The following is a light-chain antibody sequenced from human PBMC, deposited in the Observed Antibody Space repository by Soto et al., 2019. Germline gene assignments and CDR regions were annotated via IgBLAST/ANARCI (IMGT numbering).Light chain of an antibody. CDR2: TNN. J-gene: IGLJ2*01. CDR3: AAWDDTLSGPYLV. Sequence: QAVVTQPPSASGTPGQRVTISCSGSSSNIGSNYVYWYQQLPGTAPKLLIYTNNQRPSGVPDRFSGSKSGTSASLAISGLRSEDEADYYGAAWDDTLSGPYLVFGGGTKLTVL. V-gene: IGLV1-47*01. CDR1: SSNIGSNY.